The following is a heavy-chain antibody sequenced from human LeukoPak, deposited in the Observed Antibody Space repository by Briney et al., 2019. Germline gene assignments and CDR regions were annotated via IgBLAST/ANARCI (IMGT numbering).Heavy chain of an antibody. CDR3: ARPHPLYGAGSFAF. CDR1: GGSIRSYF. J-gene: IGHJ4*02. Sequence: SETLSLTCSVSGGSIRSYFWSWIRQAPGKGLEWIGHIYHSGNTNYNPSLKSRVTMSIDTSNSQLSLKLSSVTAADTAVYYCARPHPLYGAGSFAFWGQGHLVIVSS. D-gene: IGHD3-10*01. V-gene: IGHV4-59*08. CDR2: IYHSGNT.